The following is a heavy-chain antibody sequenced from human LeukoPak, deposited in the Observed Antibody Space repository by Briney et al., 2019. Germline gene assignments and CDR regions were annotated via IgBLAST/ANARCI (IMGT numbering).Heavy chain of an antibody. V-gene: IGHV1-18*01. Sequence: GASVKASCKASGYTFTSYGISWVRQAPGQGLEWMGWISAYNGNTNYAQKLQGRVTMTTDTSTSTAYMELRSLRSDDTAVYYCARDQTDYVWGSYRYNWFDPWGQGTLVTVSS. CDR3: ARDQTDYVWGSYRYNWFDP. CDR1: GYTFTSYG. J-gene: IGHJ5*02. CDR2: ISAYNGNT. D-gene: IGHD3-16*02.